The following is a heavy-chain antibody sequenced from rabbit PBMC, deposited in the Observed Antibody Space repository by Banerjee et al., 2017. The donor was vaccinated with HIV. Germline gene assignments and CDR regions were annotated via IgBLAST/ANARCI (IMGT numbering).Heavy chain of an antibody. J-gene: IGHJ4*01. Sequence: QQQLEESGGDLVKPGASLTLTCTASGIDFSRSYWICWVRQAPGKGLEWIACIYGGSGGSTYYASWAKGRFTISKTSSTTVTLQMTSLTAADTATYFCARTYGGGGYVLWGPGTLVTVS. D-gene: IGHD8-1*01. V-gene: IGHV1S45*01. CDR2: IYGGSGGST. CDR1: GIDFSRSYW. CDR3: ARTYGGGGYVL.